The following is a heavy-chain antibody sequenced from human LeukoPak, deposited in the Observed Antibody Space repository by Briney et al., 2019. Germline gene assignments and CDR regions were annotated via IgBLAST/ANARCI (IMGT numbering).Heavy chain of an antibody. CDR3: ASPAPAPRPRYSGSYYAFDI. Sequence: ASVKVSCKASGGTFSSYAISWVRQAPGQGLEWMGGIIPIFGTANYAQKFQGRVTITTDESTSTAYMELSSLRSEDTAVYYCASPAPAPRPRYSGSYYAFDIRGQGTMVTVSS. V-gene: IGHV1-69*05. D-gene: IGHD1-26*01. J-gene: IGHJ3*02. CDR1: GGTFSSYA. CDR2: IIPIFGTA.